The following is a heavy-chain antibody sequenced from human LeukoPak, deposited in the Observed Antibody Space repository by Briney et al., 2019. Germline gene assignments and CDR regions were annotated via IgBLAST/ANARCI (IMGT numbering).Heavy chain of an antibody. Sequence: GGSLRLSCAASGFTFSSYAMSWVRQAPGKGLEWVANIKQDGSEKYYVDSVKGRFTISRDNAKNSLYLQMNSLRAEDTAVYYCARDKSVYYDTSGSRFDYWGQGILVTVSS. CDR1: GFTFSSYA. CDR2: IKQDGSEK. D-gene: IGHD3-22*01. J-gene: IGHJ4*02. CDR3: ARDKSVYYDTSGSRFDY. V-gene: IGHV3-7*01.